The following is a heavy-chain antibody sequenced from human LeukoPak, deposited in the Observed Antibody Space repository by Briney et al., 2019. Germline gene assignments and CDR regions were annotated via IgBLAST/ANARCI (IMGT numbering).Heavy chain of an antibody. J-gene: IGHJ4*02. CDR1: GGSISSVAYY. CDR3: AKSHLGVPHDY. Sequence: KPSETLSLTCTVSGGSISSVAYYWRWIRQPPGKGLEWIATIHNTGSTYYNPSLKSRITISIDASGNQISLELNSVTAADTAIYYCAKSHLGVPHDYWGQGTLVTVSS. D-gene: IGHD3-3*01. V-gene: IGHV4-39*01. CDR2: IHNTGST.